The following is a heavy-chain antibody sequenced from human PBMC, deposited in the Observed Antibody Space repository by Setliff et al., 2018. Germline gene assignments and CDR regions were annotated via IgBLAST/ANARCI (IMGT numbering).Heavy chain of an antibody. V-gene: IGHV4-59*01. CDR1: GVSISSYY. Sequence: SSETLSLTCNVSGVSISSYYWSWIRQAPGKGLESLGYIQNSGGINYNPSLKSRVTISVDTSTNQFSLKLTSVTAADTAVYYCARVPKIWVKGNYYSHYMDVWGKGTTVTVSS. CDR2: IQNSGGI. J-gene: IGHJ6*03. D-gene: IGHD2-15*01. CDR3: ARVPKIWVKGNYYSHYMDV.